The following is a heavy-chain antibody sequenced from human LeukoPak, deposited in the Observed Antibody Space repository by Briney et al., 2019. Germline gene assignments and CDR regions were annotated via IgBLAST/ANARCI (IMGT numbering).Heavy chain of an antibody. D-gene: IGHD5-12*01. V-gene: IGHV3-74*01. CDR3: VRDLGGRYEY. Sequence: GGSLRLSCAASGFTLGNYWMHWVRQVPGKGLVWVSRIDTDGSITNYADSARSRFTISRDNARNNLYLQMNSLRVEDTAVYYCVRDLGGRYEYGGQGPLVTVSS. CDR1: GFTLGNYW. CDR2: IDTDGSIT. J-gene: IGHJ4*02.